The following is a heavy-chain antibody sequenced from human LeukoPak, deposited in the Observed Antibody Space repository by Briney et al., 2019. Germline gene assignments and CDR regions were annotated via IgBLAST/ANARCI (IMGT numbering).Heavy chain of an antibody. V-gene: IGHV3-21*01. Sequence: GGSLRLSCAASGFTFSSCSMNWVRQAPGKGLEWVSSISSSSSYIYYADSVKGRFTISRDNAKNSLYLQMNSLRAEDTAVYYCARDTRHIAVAGTGILYWGQGTLVTVSA. J-gene: IGHJ4*02. CDR1: GFTFSSCS. CDR3: ARDTRHIAVAGTGILY. CDR2: ISSSSSYI. D-gene: IGHD6-19*01.